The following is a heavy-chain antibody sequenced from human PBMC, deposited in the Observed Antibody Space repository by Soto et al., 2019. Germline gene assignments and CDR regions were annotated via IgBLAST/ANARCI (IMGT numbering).Heavy chain of an antibody. V-gene: IGHV1-69*13. D-gene: IGHD3-3*01. CDR3: ARDSPYYDFWSGSRLDV. CDR2: IIPIFGTA. CDR1: GGTFTSYG. Sequence: SVKVSCKASGGTFTSYGISWVRQAPGQGLEWMGGIIPIFGTANYAQKFQGRVTITADESTSTAYMELSSLRSEDTAVYYCARDSPYYDFWSGSRLDVWGQGTTVTVSS. J-gene: IGHJ6*02.